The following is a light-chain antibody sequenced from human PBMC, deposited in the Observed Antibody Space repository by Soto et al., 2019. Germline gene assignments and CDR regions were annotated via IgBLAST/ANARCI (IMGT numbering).Light chain of an antibody. CDR3: AAWDDSLNAVV. V-gene: IGLV1-44*01. CDR1: SSNIGSNT. Sequence: QTVVTQPPSASGTPGQRVTISCSGGSSNIGSNTVNWYQQPPGTAPNLLIYSNNQRPSGVPDRFSGSKSGTSASLAISGLQSEDEADYYCAAWDDSLNAVVFGGGTQLTVL. CDR2: SNN. J-gene: IGLJ2*01.